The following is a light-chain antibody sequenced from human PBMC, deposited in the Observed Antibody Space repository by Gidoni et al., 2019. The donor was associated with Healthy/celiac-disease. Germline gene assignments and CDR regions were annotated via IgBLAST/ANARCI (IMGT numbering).Light chain of an antibody. V-gene: IGKV4-1*01. CDR1: QSVLYSSNNKKY. Sequence: DIVMTQSPDSLAVSLGERATINCKSSQSVLYSSNNKKYLAWYQQKPGQPPKLLIYWASTRESGVPDRFSGSGSGTDFTLTISSLQAEDVAVYYCQQYYTFGQGTKLEIK. CDR3: QQYYT. CDR2: WAS. J-gene: IGKJ2*01.